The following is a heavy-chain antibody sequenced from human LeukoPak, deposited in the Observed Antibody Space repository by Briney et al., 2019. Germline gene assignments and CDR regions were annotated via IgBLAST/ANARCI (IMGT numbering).Heavy chain of an antibody. V-gene: IGHV3-30*18. CDR1: GFTFSSYG. J-gene: IGHJ4*02. CDR2: ISYDGSNK. D-gene: IGHD3-16*01. Sequence: GGSLRLSCAASGFTFSSYGMHWVRQAPGKGLEWVAVISYDGSNKYYADSVKGRFTISRDNSKNTLYLQMNSLRAEDTAVYYCAKVPCYDYVWGHIDYWGQGTLVTVSS. CDR3: AKVPCYDYVWGHIDY.